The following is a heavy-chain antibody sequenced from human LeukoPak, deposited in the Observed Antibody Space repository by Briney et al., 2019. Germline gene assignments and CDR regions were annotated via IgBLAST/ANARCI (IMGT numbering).Heavy chain of an antibody. J-gene: IGHJ1*01. CDR2: ISAYNGNT. CDR3: ARSSGSSHEYFQH. D-gene: IGHD1-26*01. Sequence: ASVKVSCKASGYTFTSFDINWVRQATGQGLEWMGWISAYNGNTNYAQKLQGRVTMTRDTSTSTVYMELSSLRSEDTAVYYCARSSGSSHEYFQHWGQGTLVTVSS. CDR1: GYTFTSFD. V-gene: IGHV1-18*01.